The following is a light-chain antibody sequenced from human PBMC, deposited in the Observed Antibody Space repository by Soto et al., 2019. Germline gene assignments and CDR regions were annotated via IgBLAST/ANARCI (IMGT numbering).Light chain of an antibody. Sequence: EIVLTQCPGTLGFSPGEKATLSCRASQSVSSSYLAWYQQKPGQAPRLLIYGASSRATGIPDRFSGSGSGTDFTLTISRLEPEDFAVYYCQQYGSSPWTFGQGTKVDIK. V-gene: IGKV3-20*01. J-gene: IGKJ1*01. CDR1: QSVSSSY. CDR2: GAS. CDR3: QQYGSSPWT.